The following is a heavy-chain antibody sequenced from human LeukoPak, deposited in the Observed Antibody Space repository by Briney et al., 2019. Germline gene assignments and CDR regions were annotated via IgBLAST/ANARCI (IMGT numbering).Heavy chain of an antibody. CDR2: ISGSGGST. CDR3: AKGVSSEVYALNWFDP. D-gene: IGHD2-8*01. CDR1: GFTSSSYA. Sequence: GGSLRLSCAASGFTSSSYAMSWVRQAPGKGLEWVSAISGSGGSTYYADSVKGRFTISRDNSKNTLYLQMNSLRAEDTAVYYCAKGVSSEVYALNWFDPWGQGTLVTVSS. V-gene: IGHV3-23*01. J-gene: IGHJ5*02.